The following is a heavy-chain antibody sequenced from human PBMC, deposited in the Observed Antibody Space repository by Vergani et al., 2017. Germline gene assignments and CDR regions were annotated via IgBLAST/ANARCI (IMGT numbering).Heavy chain of an antibody. D-gene: IGHD5-24*01. CDR2: IIPIFGTA. CDR1: GGTFSSYA. V-gene: IGHV1-69*01. J-gene: IGHJ4*02. CDR3: ARDAVPEGGYNQFDY. Sequence: QVQLVQSGAEVKKPGSSVKVSCKASGGTFSSYAISWVRQAPGQGLEWMGVIIPIFGTANYAQKLQGRVTITADASTSTGYMELSSLRSEDTAVYYCARDAVPEGGYNQFDYWGQGTLVTVSS.